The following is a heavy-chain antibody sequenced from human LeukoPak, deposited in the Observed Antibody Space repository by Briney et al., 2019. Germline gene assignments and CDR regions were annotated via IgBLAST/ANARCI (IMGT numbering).Heavy chain of an antibody. V-gene: IGHV4-59*01. Sequence: SETLSLTCTVSGGSISSYYWSWIRQPPGKGLEWIGYIYYSGSTNYNPSLKSRVTISVDTSKNQFSLKLSSVTAADTAVYYCARESSSSFPKDYYYYYYMDVWGKGTTVTVSS. D-gene: IGHD6-6*01. CDR1: GGSISSYY. CDR3: ARESSSSFPKDYYYYYYMDV. J-gene: IGHJ6*03. CDR2: IYYSGST.